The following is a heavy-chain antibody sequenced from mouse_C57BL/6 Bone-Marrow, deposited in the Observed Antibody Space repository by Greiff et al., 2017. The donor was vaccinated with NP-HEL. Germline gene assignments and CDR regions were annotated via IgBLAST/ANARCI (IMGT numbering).Heavy chain of an antibody. V-gene: IGHV1-26*01. D-gene: IGHD2-3*01. CDR1: GYTFTDYY. J-gene: IGHJ4*01. CDR2: INPNNGGT. Sequence: EVQLQQSGPELVKPGASVKISCKASGYTFTDYYMNWVKQSHGKSLEWIGDINPNNGGTSYNQKFKGKATLTVDKSSSTAYMELRSLTSEDSAVYYCASEWLLLYYAMDYWGQGTSVTVSS. CDR3: ASEWLLLYYAMDY.